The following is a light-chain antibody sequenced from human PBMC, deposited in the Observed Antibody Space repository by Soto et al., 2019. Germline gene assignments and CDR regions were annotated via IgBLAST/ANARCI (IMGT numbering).Light chain of an antibody. Sequence: EIVMTQAPATLSVSPGGRATLACRASQSISDPLAWYQQKPGQAPRFLMYDVSTRATGFPDRFSGSGSGTDFTLTISRLEPEDFAVYYCQLYYDSPTFGGGTKVEIK. CDR3: QLYYDSPT. CDR1: QSISDP. CDR2: DVS. V-gene: IGKV3D-15*01. J-gene: IGKJ4*01.